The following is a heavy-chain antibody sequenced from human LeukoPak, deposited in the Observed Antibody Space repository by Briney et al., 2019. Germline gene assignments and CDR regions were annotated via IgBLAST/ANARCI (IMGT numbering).Heavy chain of an antibody. J-gene: IGHJ4*02. CDR2: IFYSGST. V-gene: IGHV4-59*01. CDR1: GGSISGYY. Sequence: PSETLSLTCTVSGGSISGYYWSWIRQPPGKGLEWIGYIFYSGSTSYNPSLGSRVTISVDTSKNQFSLKLSSVTAADTAVYYCARYHQYSSAWYLDYWGQGALVTVSS. CDR3: ARYHQYSSAWYLDY. D-gene: IGHD6-19*01.